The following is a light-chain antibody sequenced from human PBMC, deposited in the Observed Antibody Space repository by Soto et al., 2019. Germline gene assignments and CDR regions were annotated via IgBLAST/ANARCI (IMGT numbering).Light chain of an antibody. Sequence: EIVLTQSPGTLSLSPGERATLSCRASQSIRSNYLAWYQQKPGQAPRFLIYGASSRATGIPDRFSGSGSGTDFTLTIDRLESEDFAVYFCQQYGDLPWTFGQGTKVDIK. CDR1: QSIRSNY. CDR2: GAS. V-gene: IGKV3-20*01. CDR3: QQYGDLPWT. J-gene: IGKJ1*01.